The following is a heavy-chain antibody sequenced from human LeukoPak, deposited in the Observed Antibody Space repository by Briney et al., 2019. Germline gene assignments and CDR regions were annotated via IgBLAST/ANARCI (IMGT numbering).Heavy chain of an antibody. CDR2: ISSSSSYI. CDR1: GFTFSSYS. V-gene: IGHV3-21*01. J-gene: IGHJ5*02. Sequence: PGGSLRLSCAASGFTFSSYSMNWVRQAPGKGLEWVSSISSSSSYIYYADSVKGRFTISRDNAKNSLYLQMNSLRAEDTAVYYCARDLGYCSGGSCYRSWFDPWGQGTLVTVSS. CDR3: ARDLGYCSGGSCYRSWFDP. D-gene: IGHD2-15*01.